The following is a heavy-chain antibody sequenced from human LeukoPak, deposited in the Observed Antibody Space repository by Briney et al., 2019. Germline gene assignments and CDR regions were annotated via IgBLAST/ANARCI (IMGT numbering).Heavy chain of an antibody. V-gene: IGHV3-20*04. CDR1: GFTFDDYG. D-gene: IGHD1-1*01. J-gene: IGHJ4*02. CDR2: TNWNGGST. CDR3: ARGGVFHDDPDY. Sequence: GGSLRLSCAASGFTFDDYGMSWVRQAPGKGLEWVSGTNWNGGSTGYADSVKGRFTISRDNAKNSLYLQMNSLRAEDTALYYCARGGVFHDDPDYWGQGTLVTVSS.